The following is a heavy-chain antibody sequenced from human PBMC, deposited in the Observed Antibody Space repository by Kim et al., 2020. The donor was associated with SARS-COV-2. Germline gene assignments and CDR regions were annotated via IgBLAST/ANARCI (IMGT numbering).Heavy chain of an antibody. V-gene: IGHV3-74*01. CDR3: ASRLDSRIDY. Sequence: GGCLRLSCAASGFTFGNYWMHWVRQAPGKGLVWVSRIYPDGSGPSYADSVKGRFTISRDNAKNMVYLQMDSLRVEDTAVYYCASRLDSRIDYWGQGTLVTVSS. CDR1: GFTFGNYW. J-gene: IGHJ4*02. D-gene: IGHD1-1*01. CDR2: IYPDGSGP.